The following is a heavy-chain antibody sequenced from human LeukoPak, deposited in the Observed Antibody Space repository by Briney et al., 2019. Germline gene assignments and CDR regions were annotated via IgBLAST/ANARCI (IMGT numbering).Heavy chain of an antibody. CDR3: AKFYCGYYRMDV. CDR1: GFTFSSYC. J-gene: IGHJ6*02. V-gene: IGHV3-7*01. D-gene: IGHD2-8*02. Sequence: GGSLRLSCAASGFTFSSYCMSWVRQAPGKGLEWVANIKQDGSEKYYLDSVKGRFTISRDNAKNSLYLQMNSLRAEDAAVYYCAKFYCGYYRMDVWGRGTRVTVT. CDR2: IKQDGSEK.